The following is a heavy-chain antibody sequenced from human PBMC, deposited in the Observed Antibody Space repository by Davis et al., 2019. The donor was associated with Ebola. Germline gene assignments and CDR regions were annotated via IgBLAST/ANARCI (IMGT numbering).Heavy chain of an antibody. D-gene: IGHD6-6*01. CDR1: AFSFSSYS. CDR2: ISTSSSPI. Sequence: GESLKISCAASAFSFSSYSMNWVRQAPGKGLEWVSYISTSSSPIYYADSVKGRLTISRDNAKNSLYLQMNSLRDEDTAVYYCARDQGAIAARPSAFDMWGQGTMVTVSS. V-gene: IGHV3-48*02. J-gene: IGHJ3*02. CDR3: ARDQGAIAARPSAFDM.